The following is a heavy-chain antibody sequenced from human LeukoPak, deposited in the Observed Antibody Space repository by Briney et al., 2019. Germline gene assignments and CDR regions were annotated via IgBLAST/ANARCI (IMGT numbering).Heavy chain of an antibody. J-gene: IGHJ4*02. CDR2: IYHSGST. Sequence: SETLSLTCTVSGYSISSGYYWGWIRPPPGKGLEWIGYIYHSGSTYYNPSHKSRVTISVDTSKNQFSLKLSSVTAADTAVYYCASSITFGGVQPGGSVDYWGQGTLVTVSS. V-gene: IGHV4-38-2*02. D-gene: IGHD3-16*01. CDR3: ASSITFGGVQPGGSVDY. CDR1: GYSISSGYY.